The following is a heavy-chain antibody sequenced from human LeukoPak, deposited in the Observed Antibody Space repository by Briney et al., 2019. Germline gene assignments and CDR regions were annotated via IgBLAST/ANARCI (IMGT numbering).Heavy chain of an antibody. D-gene: IGHD6-6*01. V-gene: IGHV4-39*07. CDR2: IYYSGST. CDR1: GGSISSSSYY. Sequence: PSETLSLTCTVSGGSISSSSYYWGWIRQPPGKGLEWIGSIYYSGSTYYNPSLKSRVTISVDTSKNQFSLKLSSVTAADTAVYYCASTHEYSSSPYFDYWGQGTLVTVSS. CDR3: ASTHEYSSSPYFDY. J-gene: IGHJ4*02.